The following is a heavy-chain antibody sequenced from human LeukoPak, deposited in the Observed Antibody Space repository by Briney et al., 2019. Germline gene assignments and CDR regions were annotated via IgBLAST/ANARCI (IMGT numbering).Heavy chain of an antibody. Sequence: SETLSLTCTVSGGSISSYYWSWIRQPPGKGLEWIGYIYYSGSTNYNPSLKSRVTIPVDTSKNQFSLKLSSVTAADTAVYYCARVDHIVVVPAAIGAFDIWGQGTMVTVSS. V-gene: IGHV4-59*01. CDR3: ARVDHIVVVPAAIGAFDI. CDR2: IYYSGST. J-gene: IGHJ3*02. D-gene: IGHD2-2*02. CDR1: GGSISSYY.